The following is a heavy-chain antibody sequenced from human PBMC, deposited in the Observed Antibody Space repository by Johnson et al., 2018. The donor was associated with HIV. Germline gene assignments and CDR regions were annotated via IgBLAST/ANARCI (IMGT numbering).Heavy chain of an antibody. CDR3: AIPLGVPTDDDAFDI. J-gene: IGHJ3*02. Sequence: QVQLVESGGGVVQPGGSLRLSCAASGFTFSSYGMHWVRQAPGKGLEWVSYISNSGGSKYYADSVKGRFTISRDNSKNTLYLQMNSLRAEDTAVYYCAIPLGVPTDDDAFDIWGQGTMVTVSS. V-gene: IGHV3-NL1*01. D-gene: IGHD2-2*01. CDR2: ISNSGGSK. CDR1: GFTFSSYG.